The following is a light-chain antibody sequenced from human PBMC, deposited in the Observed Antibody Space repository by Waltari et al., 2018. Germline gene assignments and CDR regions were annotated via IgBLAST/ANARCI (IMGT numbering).Light chain of an antibody. J-gene: IGLJ2*01. Sequence: QSALTQPASVSGSPGQAIIISCPGTASDVGGYDYVSWYLQYPGKAPRLIIYDAYNQPSGVSNRFSGSQSDNTASLTLSGLQAEDEAVYYCSAYSSSGVVFGGGTKLTVL. V-gene: IGLV2-14*01. CDR3: SAYSSSGVV. CDR2: DAY. CDR1: ASDVGGYDY.